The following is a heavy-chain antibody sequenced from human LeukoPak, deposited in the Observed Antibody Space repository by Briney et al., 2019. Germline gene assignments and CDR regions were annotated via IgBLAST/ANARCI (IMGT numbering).Heavy chain of an antibody. J-gene: IGHJ4*02. Sequence: PSETLSLTCAVSGYSISSGYYWGWIRQSPGKGLEWIGNIYHSGITHYNPSLQGRITLSVDTSKNQFSLNLSSATAADTAVYYCTRFSTASSRPAYYWGQGTLVIVSS. CDR2: IYHSGIT. CDR1: GYSISSGYY. V-gene: IGHV4-38-2*01. D-gene: IGHD1-14*01. CDR3: TRFSTASSRPAYY.